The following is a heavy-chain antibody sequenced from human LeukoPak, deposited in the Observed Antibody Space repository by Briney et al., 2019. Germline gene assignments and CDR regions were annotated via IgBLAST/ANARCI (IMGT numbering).Heavy chain of an antibody. CDR2: ISSSSSYI. CDR3: ARYSGYDLDY. J-gene: IGHJ4*02. Sequence: PGGSLRLSCAASGFTFSTYSMNWVRQAPGKGLEWVSSISSSSSYIHYADSVKGRFTISRDNAKNSLYLQMNSLRAEDTAVYYCARYSGYDLDYWGQGTLVTVSS. CDR1: GFTFSTYS. V-gene: IGHV3-21*01. D-gene: IGHD5-12*01.